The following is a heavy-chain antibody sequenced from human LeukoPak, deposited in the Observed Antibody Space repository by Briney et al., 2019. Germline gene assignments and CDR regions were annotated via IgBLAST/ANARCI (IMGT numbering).Heavy chain of an antibody. CDR3: ARQGYGNRYYFDY. J-gene: IGHJ4*02. CDR2: IYPADSDI. Sequence: GESLKISCKGSGYSINNYWIGWVRQMPGKGLEWMGIIYPADSDIRYSPSFQGQVTISADKSISTAYLQWSSLKASDTAMYYCARQGYGNRYYFDYWGQGTLVTVSS. V-gene: IGHV5-51*01. CDR1: GYSINNYW. D-gene: IGHD5-18*01.